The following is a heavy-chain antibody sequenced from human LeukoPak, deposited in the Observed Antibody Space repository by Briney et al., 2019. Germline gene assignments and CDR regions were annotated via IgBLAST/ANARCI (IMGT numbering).Heavy chain of an antibody. J-gene: IGHJ5*02. D-gene: IGHD3-10*01. CDR2: IYYSGST. V-gene: IGHV4-59*08. CDR3: ARLPAGGVVRGVTT. CDR1: GGSISSYY. Sequence: PSETLSLTCTVSGGSISSYYRSWIRQPPGKGLEWIGYIYYSGSTNYNPSLKSRVTISVDTSKNQFSLKLSSVTAADTAVYYCARLPAGGVVRGVTTWGQGTLVTVSS.